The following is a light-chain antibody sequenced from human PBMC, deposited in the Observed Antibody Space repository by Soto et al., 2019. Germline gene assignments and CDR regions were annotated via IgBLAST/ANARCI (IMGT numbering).Light chain of an antibody. CDR2: DAS. CDR1: QSISSW. J-gene: IGKJ1*01. Sequence: DIQMTQSPSTLSASVQDRVTITCRASQSISSWLAWYQQKPGKAPKLLIYDASSLHSGVPSRFSGSGSGTDFTLTISSLQPDDFATYYCQQFAISTTFGQGTKVDI. CDR3: QQFAISTT. V-gene: IGKV1-5*01.